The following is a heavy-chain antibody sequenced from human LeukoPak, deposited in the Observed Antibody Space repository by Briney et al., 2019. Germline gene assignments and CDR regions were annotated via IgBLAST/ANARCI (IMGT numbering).Heavy chain of an antibody. CDR3: ARDLYGGTSATFDY. V-gene: IGHV1-2*02. CDR2: INPNSGGT. CDR1: GYTFTGYY. J-gene: IGHJ4*02. D-gene: IGHD4-23*01. Sequence: ASVKVSCTASGYTFTGYYMHWVRQAPGQGLEWMGWINPNSGGTYYAQKFQGRVTMTSDTSISTAYMELSRLRSDNTAVYYCARDLYGGTSATFDYWGQGTLVTVSS.